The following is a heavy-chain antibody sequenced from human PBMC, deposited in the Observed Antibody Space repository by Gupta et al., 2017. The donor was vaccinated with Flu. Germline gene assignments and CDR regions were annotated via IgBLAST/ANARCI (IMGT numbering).Heavy chain of an antibody. V-gene: IGHV3-23*01. Sequence: EVQLLESGGGVVQPGWSLRLSCAASGVTFSSYAMSWVRQAPGKGLEWVSAISGSGGSTYYADSVKGRFTISRDNSKNTLYLQMNSLRAEDTAVYYCAKGGYYDILTGPDYWGQGTLVTVSS. D-gene: IGHD3-9*01. CDR3: AKGGYYDILTGPDY. J-gene: IGHJ4*02. CDR1: GVTFSSYA. CDR2: ISGSGGST.